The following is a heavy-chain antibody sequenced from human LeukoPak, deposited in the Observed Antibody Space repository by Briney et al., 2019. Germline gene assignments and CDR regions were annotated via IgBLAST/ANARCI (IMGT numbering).Heavy chain of an antibody. V-gene: IGHV4-38-2*02. CDR2: IYHSGST. Sequence: SETLSLTCTVSGYSISSGYYWGWIRQPPGKGLEWIGSIYHSGSTYYNPSLKSRVTISVDTSKNQFSLKLSSVTAADTAVYYCARVVVVPAAISFDYWGQGTLVTVSS. D-gene: IGHD2-2*01. CDR1: GYSISSGYY. J-gene: IGHJ4*02. CDR3: ARVVVVPAAISFDY.